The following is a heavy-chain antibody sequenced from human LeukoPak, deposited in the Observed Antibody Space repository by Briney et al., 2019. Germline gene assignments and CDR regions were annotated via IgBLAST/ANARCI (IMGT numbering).Heavy chain of an antibody. CDR3: ARATCNTDCAGFDP. Sequence: ASVKVSCKASGYTFIGYYMHWVRQAPGHGLEWMGWINPNGDGTKYAQNFQGRVTMTRDTSISIAYMELSGLRADDTAVYYCARATCNTDCAGFDPWGQGTLVTVSS. D-gene: IGHD2/OR15-2a*01. CDR1: GYTFIGYY. CDR2: INPNGDGT. V-gene: IGHV1-2*02. J-gene: IGHJ5*02.